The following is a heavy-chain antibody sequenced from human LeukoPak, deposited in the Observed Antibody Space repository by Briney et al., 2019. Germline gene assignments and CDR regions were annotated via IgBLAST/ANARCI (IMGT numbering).Heavy chain of an antibody. J-gene: IGHJ6*03. CDR3: ARVRYCSSTSCYTNYYYMDV. CDR1: GGSISSGDYY. Sequence: SETLSLTRTVSGGSISSGDYYWSWIRQPPGKGLEWIGYIYYSGSTYYNPSLKSRVTISVDTSKNQFSLKLSSVTAADTAVYYCARVRYCSSTSCYTNYYYMDVWGKGTTVTVSS. D-gene: IGHD2-2*02. V-gene: IGHV4-30-4*08. CDR2: IYYSGST.